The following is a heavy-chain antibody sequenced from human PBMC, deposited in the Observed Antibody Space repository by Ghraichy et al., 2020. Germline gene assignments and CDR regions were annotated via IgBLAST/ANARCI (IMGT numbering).Heavy chain of an antibody. Sequence: GGSLRLSCAASGFMFNDYAMHWVRQAPGKGLEWVSGISWRGDNIGYVDSVKGRFTISRDNAENSLYLQMNSLRAEDSALYYCARGDYHGSGGQADYWGQGTLVTVSS. D-gene: IGHD3-10*01. CDR1: GFMFNDYA. V-gene: IGHV3-9*01. CDR3: ARGDYHGSGGQADY. J-gene: IGHJ4*02. CDR2: ISWRGDNI.